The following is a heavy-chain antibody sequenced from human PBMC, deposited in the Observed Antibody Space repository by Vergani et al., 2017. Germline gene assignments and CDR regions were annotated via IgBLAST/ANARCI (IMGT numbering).Heavy chain of an antibody. V-gene: IGHV1-69*06. CDR1: GGTFSNYA. Sequence: QVQLVQSGAEVKKPGSSVKVSCKAFGGTFSNYAVRWVRQAPGQGLEWMGGIIPIFGTANYAQKFQGRVTITADKATSTAYMELSSLRSEDTAVYYCAREVGTTGTGAFDIWGQGTMVIVSS. J-gene: IGHJ3*02. CDR2: IIPIFGTA. D-gene: IGHD1-1*01. CDR3: AREVGTTGTGAFDI.